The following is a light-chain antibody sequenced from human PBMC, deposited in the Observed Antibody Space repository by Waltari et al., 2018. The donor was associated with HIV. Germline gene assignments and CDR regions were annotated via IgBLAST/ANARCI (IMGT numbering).Light chain of an antibody. CDR1: QKILFSSTNKNY. J-gene: IGKJ1*01. CDR3: QQYYSTPRT. Sequence: DIVLTQSPDSLAVSLGERATMNCKSSQKILFSSTNKNYLSWYQQRPGQPPRLLIYWASSRGSGVPERFTGSGSGTNFTLAISRLQADDVAVYFCQQYYSTPRTFGQGTKV. V-gene: IGKV4-1*01. CDR2: WAS.